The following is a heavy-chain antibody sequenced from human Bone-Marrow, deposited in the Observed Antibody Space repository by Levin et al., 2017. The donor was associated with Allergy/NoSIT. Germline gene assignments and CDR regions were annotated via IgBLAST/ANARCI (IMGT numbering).Heavy chain of an antibody. V-gene: IGHV3-66*01. Sequence: GGSLRLSCAASGFTVSSNYMSWVRQAPGKGLEWVSVIYSGGTTYYEDSVKGRFTISRDNYKNTLYLQRNSLRAEDTAVYYCARGVPDGSFDYWGQGTLVTVSS. CDR1: GFTVSSNY. CDR2: IYSGGTT. J-gene: IGHJ4*02. CDR3: ARGVPDGSFDY. D-gene: IGHD1-1*01.